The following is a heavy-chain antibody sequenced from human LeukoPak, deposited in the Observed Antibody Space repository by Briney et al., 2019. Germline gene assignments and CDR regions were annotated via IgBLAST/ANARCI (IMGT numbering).Heavy chain of an antibody. CDR3: ASGLAGKDYDFWSGYYRSGYYYYYYYMDV. J-gene: IGHJ6*03. V-gene: IGHV4-39*01. CDR1: GGSISSSSYY. D-gene: IGHD3-3*01. Sequence: SETLSLTCTVSGGSISSSSYYWGWIRQPPGKGLEWIGSIYYSGSTYYNPSLKSRVTISVDTSKNQFSLKLSSVTAADTAVYYCASGLAGKDYDFWSGYYRSGYYYYYYYMDVWGKGTTVTVSS. CDR2: IYYSGST.